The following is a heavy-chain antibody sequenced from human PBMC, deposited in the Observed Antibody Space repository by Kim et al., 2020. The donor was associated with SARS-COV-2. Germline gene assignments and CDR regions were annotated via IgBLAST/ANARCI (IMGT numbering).Heavy chain of an antibody. CDR3: AKDIYDYSGMEV. V-gene: IGHV3-23*01. J-gene: IGHJ6*02. Sequence: GGSLRLSCATSGFAFSACAMGWVRQAPGKGLQWVSSISHSGRDTYYADSVQGRFTISRDDPSGTLYLQMNRLRTEDTAVYFCAKDIYDYSGMEVWGQGTT. CDR1: GFAFSACA. CDR2: ISHSGRDT.